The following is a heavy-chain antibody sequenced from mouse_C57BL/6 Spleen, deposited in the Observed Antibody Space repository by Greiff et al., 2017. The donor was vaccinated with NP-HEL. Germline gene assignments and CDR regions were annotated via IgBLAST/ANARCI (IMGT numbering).Heavy chain of an antibody. D-gene: IGHD2-3*01. CDR3: TDGYLAY. CDR2: IRMKSDNYAT. CDR1: GFTFSNYW. V-gene: IGHV6-3*01. Sequence: EVQLVESGGGLVQPGGSMKLSCVASGFTFSNYWMNWVRQSPEKGLEWVAQIRMKSDNYATHYAESVKGRFTISRDESKSSVYLQMNNLRAEDTGIYYCTDGYLAYWGQGTLVTVSA. J-gene: IGHJ3*01.